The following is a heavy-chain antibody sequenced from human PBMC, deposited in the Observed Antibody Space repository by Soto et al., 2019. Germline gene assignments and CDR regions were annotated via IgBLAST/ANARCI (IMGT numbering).Heavy chain of an antibody. J-gene: IGHJ4*02. V-gene: IGHV4-59*01. CDR1: GGSISSFY. CDR3: TRRLGSYLDQ. CDR2: ISYSGCT. D-gene: IGHD6-19*01. Sequence: QVQLQESGPGLVKPSETLSLNCTVSGGSISSFYWSWVRQTPGKGLEWIGYISYSGCTNYNRTLNSRVTISTDTTKKQFSQKLTSVTTADTAVYYCTRRLGSYLDQWGQGTLVTVSS.